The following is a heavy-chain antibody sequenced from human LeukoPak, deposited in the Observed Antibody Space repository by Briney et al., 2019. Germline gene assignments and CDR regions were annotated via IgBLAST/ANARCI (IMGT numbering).Heavy chain of an antibody. CDR1: GYTFSAYA. CDR3: ANNSSGWSAQIYSD. D-gene: IGHD6-19*01. V-gene: IGHV1-69*13. J-gene: IGHJ4*02. CDR2: IIPIFGTA. Sequence: SVKVSCKTSGYTFSAYAIHWVRQAPGQGLEWMGGIIPIFGTANYAQKFQGRVTITADESTSTAYMELSSLRSEDTAVYYCANNSSGWSAQIYSDWGQGTLVTVSS.